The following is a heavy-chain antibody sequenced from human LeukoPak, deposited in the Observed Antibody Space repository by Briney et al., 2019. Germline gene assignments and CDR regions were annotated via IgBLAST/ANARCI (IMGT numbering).Heavy chain of an antibody. CDR3: ARPLDGYNFAPETFDY. J-gene: IGHJ4*02. CDR1: GYTFTGYY. D-gene: IGHD5-24*01. CDR2: INPNSGGT. V-gene: IGHV1-2*06. Sequence: ASVKVSCKASGYTFTGYYIDWVRQAPGQGLEWMGRINPNSGGTHYAQKFQGRVTMTRDTSISTANMELSRLRSGDTAVYYCARPLDGYNFAPETFDYWGQGTLVTVSS.